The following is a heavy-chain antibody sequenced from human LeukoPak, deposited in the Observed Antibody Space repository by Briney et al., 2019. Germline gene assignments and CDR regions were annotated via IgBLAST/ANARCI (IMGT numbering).Heavy chain of an antibody. J-gene: IGHJ4*02. V-gene: IGHV3-7*01. CDR3: ARIRRGWSQNWDY. CDR2: IKQDGSEK. CDR1: GFTFSSYW. D-gene: IGHD6-19*01. Sequence: PGGSLRLSSAASGFTFSSYWMSWVRQAPGKGLEWVANIKQDGSEKYYVDSVKGRFTISRDNAKNSLYLQMNSLRAEDTAVYYCARIRRGWSQNWDYWGQATLVTVSS.